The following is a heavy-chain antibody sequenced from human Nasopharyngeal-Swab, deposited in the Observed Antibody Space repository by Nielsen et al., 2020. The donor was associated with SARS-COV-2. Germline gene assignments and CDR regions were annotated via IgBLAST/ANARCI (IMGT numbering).Heavy chain of an antibody. J-gene: IGHJ4*02. D-gene: IGHD2-21*02. V-gene: IGHV1-2*06. Sequence: ASVKVSCKASGYTFTGYYMHWVRQAPGQGLEWMGRINPNSGGTNYAQKFQGRVTMTTDTSTSTAYMELRSLRSDDTAVYYCARLAICGGDCYPFDYWGQGTLVTVSS. CDR3: ARLAICGGDCYPFDY. CDR2: INPNSGGT. CDR1: GYTFTGYY.